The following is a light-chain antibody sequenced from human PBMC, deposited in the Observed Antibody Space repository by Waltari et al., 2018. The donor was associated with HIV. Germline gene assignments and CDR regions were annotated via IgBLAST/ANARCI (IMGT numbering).Light chain of an antibody. V-gene: IGLV2-14*01. CDR3: SSYTTRSTPDPNWV. CDR2: EVS. Sequence: QSALTQPASVSGSPGQSSTIPCTGTSSDVRGSNYVSWYQLHPGKAPKLMIFEVSNRPSGVSNRFSGSKSVNTASLTISGLQAEDEADYYCSSYTTRSTPDPNWVFGGGTKLTVL. CDR1: SSDVRGSNY. J-gene: IGLJ3*02.